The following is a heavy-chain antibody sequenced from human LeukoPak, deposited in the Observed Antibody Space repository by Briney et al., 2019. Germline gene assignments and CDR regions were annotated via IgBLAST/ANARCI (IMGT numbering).Heavy chain of an antibody. D-gene: IGHD1-26*01. CDR3: SRVRYSGVGGRFDAFDI. V-gene: IGHV3-49*03. CDR1: GFTFGGYA. CDR2: LRTKPYGGTT. J-gene: IGHJ3*02. Sequence: GGSLRLSCTASGFTFGGYAVSWFRRAPGKGLEWVAFLRTKPYGGTTESAASVKGRFSLSRGDSEYVAYLQMNNLKTEDTAVYFCSRVRYSGVGGRFDAFDIWGQGTMVTVSS.